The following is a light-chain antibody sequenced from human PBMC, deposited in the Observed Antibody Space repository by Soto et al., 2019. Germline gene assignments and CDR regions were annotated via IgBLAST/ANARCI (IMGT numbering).Light chain of an antibody. CDR2: KAS. J-gene: IGKJ4*01. Sequence: DIQMTQSPSTLSASVGDRVTITCRASQSISSWLAWYQQKPGKAPKLLIYKASSLESGGPSRFSGSGSGTDFTLSISSLQPDDFATYYCQQYNSYSLLTFGGGTKVEIK. CDR3: QQYNSYSLLT. V-gene: IGKV1-5*03. CDR1: QSISSW.